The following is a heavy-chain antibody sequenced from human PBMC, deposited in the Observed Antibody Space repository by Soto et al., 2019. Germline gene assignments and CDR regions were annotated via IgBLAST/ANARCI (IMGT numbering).Heavy chain of an antibody. J-gene: IGHJ4*02. CDR3: ARQGYSGYDVWESDY. CDR2: IYYSGST. D-gene: IGHD5-12*01. CDR1: GGSISSGDYY. V-gene: IGHV4-30-4*01. Sequence: QVQLQESGPGLVKPSQTLSLTCTVSGGSISSGDYYWSWIRQPPGKGLEWIGYIYYSGSTYYNPSLKSRVTISVDTSKNQFSLKLSSVTAADTAVYYCARQGYSGYDVWESDYWGQGTLVTVPS.